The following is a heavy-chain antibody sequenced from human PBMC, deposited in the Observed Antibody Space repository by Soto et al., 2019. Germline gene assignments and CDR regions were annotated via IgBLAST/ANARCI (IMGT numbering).Heavy chain of an antibody. CDR2: VYNSGST. Sequence: KTSETLSLTCTVSGGSISSNYWTWIRQPPGKGLEWIGHVYNSGSTNYNPSLKSRVTISEDTSKSQFSLKVNSITAADTAVYYCARYRREAVAGYTLDNWGQGILVTVSS. J-gene: IGHJ4*02. CDR1: GGSISSNY. CDR3: ARYRREAVAGYTLDN. V-gene: IGHV4-59*01. D-gene: IGHD6-13*01.